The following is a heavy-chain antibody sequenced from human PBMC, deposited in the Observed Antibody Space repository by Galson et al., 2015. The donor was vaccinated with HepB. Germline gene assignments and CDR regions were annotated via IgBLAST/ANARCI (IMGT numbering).Heavy chain of an antibody. CDR1: GVTFSSFP. J-gene: IGHJ5*02. CDR3: ARGPRGDYGDYPPTWFEP. V-gene: IGHV3-23*01. Sequence: SLRLSCAASGVTFSSFPMIWVRQAPGEGLECVSSISGRGVRAYYADSVKGVVTISRDNSKNTVYLKMISLRDEDTAVYYCARGPRGDYGDYPPTWFEPWGQGTLVTVSS. D-gene: IGHD4-17*01. CDR2: ISGRGVRA.